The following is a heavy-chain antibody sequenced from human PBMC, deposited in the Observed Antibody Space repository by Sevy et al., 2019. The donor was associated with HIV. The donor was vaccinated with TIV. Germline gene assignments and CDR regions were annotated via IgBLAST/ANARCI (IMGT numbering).Heavy chain of an antibody. D-gene: IGHD1-26*01. J-gene: IGHJ5*02. Sequence: ASVKVSCKASGYTFTSYYMHWVRQAPGQGLEWMGIINPSGGSTSYAQKFQGRVTMTRDTSTSTVYMGLSSLRSEDTAVYYCARDRGENSGSFHNWFDPWGQGTLVTVSS. CDR3: ARDRGENSGSFHNWFDP. CDR1: GYTFTSYY. V-gene: IGHV1-46*01. CDR2: INPSGGST.